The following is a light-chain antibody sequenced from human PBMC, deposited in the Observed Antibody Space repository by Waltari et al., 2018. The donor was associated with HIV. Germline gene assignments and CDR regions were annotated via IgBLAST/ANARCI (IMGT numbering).Light chain of an antibody. CDR3: QQLKTYPRVT. J-gene: IGKJ3*01. Sequence: DIQLTQSPSFLSASVGDRVTITCRASQDISTYLAWYQHRPGEAPKILISAASTLQGGVPSRFSGSGSGTYFTLTISSLQPEDLAVYYCQQLKTYPRVTFGPGTKVNI. CDR1: QDISTY. V-gene: IGKV1-9*01. CDR2: AAS.